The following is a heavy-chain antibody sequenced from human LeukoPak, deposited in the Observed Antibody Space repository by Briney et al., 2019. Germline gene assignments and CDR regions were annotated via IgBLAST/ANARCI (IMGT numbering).Heavy chain of an antibody. CDR2: IRYSGST. CDR3: ARSGTGGGY. J-gene: IGHJ4*02. D-gene: IGHD3-10*01. V-gene: IGHV4-31*02. CDR1: GGSISSGNYY. Sequence: SETLSLTCTVSGGSISSGNYYCSWIRQHPGKGLEWIGYIRYSGSTLYNPSLKSRLSISVDTSKNQFSLMLSSVTAADTAMYYCARSGTGGGYWGQGALVTVSS.